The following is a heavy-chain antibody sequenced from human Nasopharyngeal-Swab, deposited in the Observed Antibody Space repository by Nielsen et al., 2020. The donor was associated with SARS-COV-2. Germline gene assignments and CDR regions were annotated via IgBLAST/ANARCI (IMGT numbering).Heavy chain of an antibody. D-gene: IGHD1-26*01. V-gene: IGHV5-51*01. CDR2: IYPGDSDT. Sequence: VRQMPGKGPEWMGIIYPGDSDTRYSPSFQGQVTISADKSISTAYLQWSSLKASDTAMYYCARRDGSYYDVDYWGQGTLVTVSS. J-gene: IGHJ4*02. CDR3: ARRDGSYYDVDY.